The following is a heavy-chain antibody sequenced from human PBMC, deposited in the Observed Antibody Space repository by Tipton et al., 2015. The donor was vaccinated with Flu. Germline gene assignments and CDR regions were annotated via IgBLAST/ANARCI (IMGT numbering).Heavy chain of an antibody. J-gene: IGHJ4*02. Sequence: TLSLTCSVSGGSINNYYLSWVRQPPGKGLEWIGSVYNSGNSYYNPSLKSRVAMSVDTSKNHLSLMLRSVTAADTAVYYCARLSYYDVDLKNFYFDYWGQGALVTVSS. CDR2: VYNSGNS. CDR1: GGSINNYY. D-gene: IGHD3-10*02. V-gene: IGHV4-59*04. CDR3: ARLSYYDVDLKNFYFDY.